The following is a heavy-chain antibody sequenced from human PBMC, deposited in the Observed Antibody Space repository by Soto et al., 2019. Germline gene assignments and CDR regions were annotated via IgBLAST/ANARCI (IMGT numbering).Heavy chain of an antibody. V-gene: IGHV4-4*07. Sequence: SETLSLTCNVSGRSMISYYWSWIRQPAGKGLEWIGRIYTGGNTNYNPSLKSRVTMSVDTSKSQFSLSLSSVTAADTAVYYCAREGDDRHFFFDSWGHGTLVTLSS. J-gene: IGHJ4*01. CDR3: AREGDDRHFFFDS. CDR1: GRSMISYY. CDR2: IYTGGNT. D-gene: IGHD3-3*02.